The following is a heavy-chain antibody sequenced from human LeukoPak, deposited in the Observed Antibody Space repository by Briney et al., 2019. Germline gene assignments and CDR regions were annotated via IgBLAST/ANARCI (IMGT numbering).Heavy chain of an antibody. CDR3: ARTRLATLPLDLLVKSKGLYGMDV. D-gene: IGHD1-7*01. J-gene: IGHJ6*02. Sequence: ASVKVSCKASGYTFTGYYMHWVRQAPGQGLEWMGWINPNSGGTNYAQKFQGRVTMTRDTSVSTAYMELSRLRSDDTAVYYCARTRLATLPLDLLVKSKGLYGMDVWGQGTTVTVSS. V-gene: IGHV1-2*02. CDR1: GYTFTGYY. CDR2: INPNSGGT.